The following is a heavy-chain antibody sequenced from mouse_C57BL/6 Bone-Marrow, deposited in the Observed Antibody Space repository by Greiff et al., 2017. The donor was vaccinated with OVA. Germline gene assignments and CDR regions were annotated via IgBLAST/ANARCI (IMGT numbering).Heavy chain of an antibody. CDR1: GFTFSSYG. Sequence: VHVKQSGGDLVKPGGSLKLSCAASGFTFSSYGMSWVRQTPDKRLEWVATISSGGSYTYYPDSVKGRFTISRDNAKNTLYLQMSSLKSEDTAMYYCARPDYSSWFAYWGQGTLVTVSA. CDR2: ISSGGSYT. D-gene: IGHD1-1*01. J-gene: IGHJ3*01. V-gene: IGHV5-6*01. CDR3: ARPDYSSWFAY.